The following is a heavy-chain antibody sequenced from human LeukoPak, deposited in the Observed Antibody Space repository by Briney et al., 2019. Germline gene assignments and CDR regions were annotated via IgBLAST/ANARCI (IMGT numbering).Heavy chain of an antibody. CDR2: IYTSGST. Sequence: SETLSLTCTVSGGSISSYYWSWIRQPAGKGLEWIGRIYTSGSTNYNPSLKSRVTMSVDTSKNQFSLKLSSVTAADTAVYYRAGDSSSWYRGDAFDIWGQGTMVTVSS. J-gene: IGHJ3*02. CDR3: AGDSSSWYRGDAFDI. CDR1: GGSISSYY. D-gene: IGHD6-13*01. V-gene: IGHV4-4*07.